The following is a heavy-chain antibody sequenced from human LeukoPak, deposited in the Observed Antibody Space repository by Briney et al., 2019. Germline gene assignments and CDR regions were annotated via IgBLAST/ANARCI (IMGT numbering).Heavy chain of an antibody. D-gene: IGHD3-3*01. J-gene: IGHJ6*03. CDR2: IYTSGST. CDR3: ARELRFLEWLPLYYYYYMDV. V-gene: IGHV4-4*07. Sequence: SETLSLTCTVSGGSISSYYWSWIRQPAGKGLEWIGRIYTSGSTNYNPSLKSRVTMSVDTSKNQSSLKLSSVTAADTAVYYCARELRFLEWLPLYYYYYMDVWGKGTTVTVSS. CDR1: GGSISSYY.